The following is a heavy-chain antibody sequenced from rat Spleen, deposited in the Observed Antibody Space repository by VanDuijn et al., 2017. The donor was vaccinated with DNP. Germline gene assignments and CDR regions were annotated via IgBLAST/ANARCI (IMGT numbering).Heavy chain of an antibody. J-gene: IGHJ2*01. CDR3: ARGYDGTYYYEDYFDY. CDR1: GYTFTSYD. D-gene: IGHD1-12*02. Sequence: QVQLQQSGAELAKPGSSVKISCKASGYTFTSYDISWIKQTTGQGLEYIGYINTGSGGTYYNEKFKGKATLTVDKSSSTAFMQLSSLTPEDTAVYYCARGYDGTYYYEDYFDYWGQGVMVTVSS. CDR2: INTGSGGT. V-gene: IGHV1-57*01.